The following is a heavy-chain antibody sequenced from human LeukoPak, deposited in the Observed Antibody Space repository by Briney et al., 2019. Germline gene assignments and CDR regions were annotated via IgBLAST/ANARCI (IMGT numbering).Heavy chain of an antibody. D-gene: IGHD3-22*01. Sequence: PGGSLRLSCAASGFTVSTNYMSWVRQAPGKGLEWVSVIYSGGTTYYADSVKGRFTISRDNAKNSLYLQMNSLRAEDTAVYYCARTYYYDSSGYPVGWFDPWGQGTLVTVSS. J-gene: IGHJ5*02. CDR3: ARTYYYDSSGYPVGWFDP. V-gene: IGHV3-53*01. CDR2: IYSGGTT. CDR1: GFTVSTNY.